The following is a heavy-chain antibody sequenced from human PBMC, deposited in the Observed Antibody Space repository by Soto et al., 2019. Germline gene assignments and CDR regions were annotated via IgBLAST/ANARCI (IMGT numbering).Heavy chain of an antibody. CDR3: SVSIFGVVHY. V-gene: IGHV3-74*01. CDR2: TSPDGST. J-gene: IGHJ4*02. CDR1: GFSLRSQW. D-gene: IGHD3-3*01. Sequence: LRLSCAASGFSLRSQWMHWIRQTPGKGLEWVSRTSPDGSTIYADSVKGRFTISRDNAKNTVYLQMNSLRAEDTAMYYCSVSIFGVVHYWGQGTLVTVSS.